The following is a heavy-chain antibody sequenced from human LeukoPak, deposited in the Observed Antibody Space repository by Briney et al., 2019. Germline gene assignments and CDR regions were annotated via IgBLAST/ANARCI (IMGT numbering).Heavy chain of an antibody. J-gene: IGHJ4*02. CDR3: ARDLAPFDY. CDR1: GFTFNNYG. Sequence: GGSLRLSCAASGFTFNNYGMHWVRQAPGKGLEWVAFIRYDGSDKYYADSVKGRFTISRDNSKNTLYLQMNSLRAEDTAVYYCARDLAPFDYWGQGTLVTVSS. CDR2: IRYDGSDK. V-gene: IGHV3-30*02. D-gene: IGHD3-3*02.